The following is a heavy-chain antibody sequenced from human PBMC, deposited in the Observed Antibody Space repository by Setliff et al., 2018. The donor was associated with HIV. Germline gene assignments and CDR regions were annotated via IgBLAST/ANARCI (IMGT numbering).Heavy chain of an antibody. CDR3: ARDPTGGAARFDY. V-gene: IGHV1-18*04. Sequence: ASVKVSCKASGYTFRRFGITWVRQAPGQGPEWMGWISGSNGNTNYAQRFQRRLTITADESTNTAYMELSSLKSEDTAVYYCARDPTGGAARFDYWGQGTLVTAPQ. D-gene: IGHD6-6*01. J-gene: IGHJ4*02. CDR2: ISGSNGNT. CDR1: GYTFRRFG.